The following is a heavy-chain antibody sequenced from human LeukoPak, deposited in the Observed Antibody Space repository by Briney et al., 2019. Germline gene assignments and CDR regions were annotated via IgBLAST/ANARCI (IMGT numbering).Heavy chain of an antibody. Sequence: SVKVSCKASAGTFSSYSISWVRQAPGQGLEWMGGIIPIFGTANYAQKFQGRGTITTDESTSTAYMELSSMRSEDTAVYYCASKAGGVRIIAAAGNRGVDYYYYMDVWGKGTTVTVSS. V-gene: IGHV1-69*05. D-gene: IGHD6-13*01. J-gene: IGHJ6*03. CDR2: IIPIFGTA. CDR3: ASKAGGVRIIAAAGNRGVDYYYYMDV. CDR1: AGTFSSYS.